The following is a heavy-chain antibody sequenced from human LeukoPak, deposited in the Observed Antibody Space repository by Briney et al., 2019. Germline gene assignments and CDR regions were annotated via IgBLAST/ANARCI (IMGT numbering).Heavy chain of an antibody. J-gene: IGHJ3*02. V-gene: IGHV3-53*01. CDR3: ARDSRQDYYDSSGYLWFAFDI. CDR1: GFIFSDHY. CDR2: IYSGGST. Sequence: PGGSLSLSCAASGFIFSDHYMSWIRQAPGKGLEWVSVIYSGGSTYYADSVKGRFTISRDNSKNTLYLQMNSLRAEDTAVYYCARDSRQDYYDSSGYLWFAFDIWGQGTMVTVSS. D-gene: IGHD3-22*01.